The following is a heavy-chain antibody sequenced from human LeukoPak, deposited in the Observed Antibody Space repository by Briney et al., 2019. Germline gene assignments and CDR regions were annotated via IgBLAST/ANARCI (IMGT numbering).Heavy chain of an antibody. D-gene: IGHD3-22*01. CDR2: IRYYGRNK. CDR3: AKDRSNYDSSGYSPSFVY. Sequence: ALTLSCAASGCTFSSYGMHWVRQAPGKGLEWVAFIRYYGRNKYYADSVRGRFTISRDNSKNTLYLQMDRLRAEDTAVYYCAKDRSNYDSSGYSPSFVYWGQGTLV. CDR1: GCTFSSYG. V-gene: IGHV3-30*02. J-gene: IGHJ4*02.